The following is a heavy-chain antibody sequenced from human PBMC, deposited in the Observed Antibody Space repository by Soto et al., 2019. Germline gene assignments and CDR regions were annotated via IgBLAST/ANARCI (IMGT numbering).Heavy chain of an antibody. D-gene: IGHD5-18*01. CDR2: IWYDGSNK. V-gene: IGHV3-33*01. J-gene: IGHJ4*02. CDR3: ARGENTAMAFDY. CDR1: GVTFSSYG. Sequence: GGSLRLSCAASGVTFSSYGMHWVRQAPGKGLEWVAVIWYDGSNKYYADSVKGRFTISRDNSKNTLYLQMNSLRAEDTAVYYCARGENTAMAFDYWGQGTLVTVS.